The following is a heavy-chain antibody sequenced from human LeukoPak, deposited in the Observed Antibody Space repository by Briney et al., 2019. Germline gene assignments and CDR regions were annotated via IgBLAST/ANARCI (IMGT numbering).Heavy chain of an antibody. J-gene: IGHJ4*02. Sequence: ASVKVSCKASGGTFTSYDINWVRQATGQGLEWMGWMNPNSGNTGYAQKFQGRVTMTRNTSISTAYMELSSLRSEDTAVYYCARGPLRYFDWLVSSGEGLNYWGQGTLVTVSS. CDR3: ARGPLRYFDWLVSSGEGLNY. V-gene: IGHV1-8*01. CDR1: GGTFTSYD. CDR2: MNPNSGNT. D-gene: IGHD3-9*01.